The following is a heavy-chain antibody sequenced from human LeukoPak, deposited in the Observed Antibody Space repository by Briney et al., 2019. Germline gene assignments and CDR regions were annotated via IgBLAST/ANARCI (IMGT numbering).Heavy chain of an antibody. J-gene: IGHJ4*02. CDR3: AKVGSGWYRGYFDY. V-gene: IGHV3-23*01. CDR1: GFTFSSYA. Sequence: GGSLRLSCAASGFTFSSYAMSWVCQAPGKGLEWVSAISGSGGSTYYADSVKGRFTISRDNSKNTLYLQMNSLRAEDTAVYYCAKVGSGWYRGYFDYWGQGTLVTVSS. CDR2: ISGSGGST. D-gene: IGHD6-19*01.